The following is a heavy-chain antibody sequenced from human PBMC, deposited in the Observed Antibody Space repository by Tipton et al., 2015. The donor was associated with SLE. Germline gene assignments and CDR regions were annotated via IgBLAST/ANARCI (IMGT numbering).Heavy chain of an antibody. V-gene: IGHV3-48*03. J-gene: IGHJ3*02. CDR2: ISSGGGTI. D-gene: IGHD5-12*01. CDR3: ARGGPANSFDI. CDR1: GFIFGSYE. Sequence: SLRLSCAASGFIFGSYEMSWVRQAPGKGLEGVSYISSGGGTIYYADSVKGRFTISRDNAKNSLYLQMNSLRAEDTAVYYCARGGPANSFDIWGQGTMVTVSS.